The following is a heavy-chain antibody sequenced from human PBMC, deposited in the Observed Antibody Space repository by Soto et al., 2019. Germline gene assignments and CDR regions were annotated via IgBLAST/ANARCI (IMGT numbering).Heavy chain of an antibody. Sequence: GSLRLSCAASGFTFSNSWMDWVRQAPGKGLEWVANIKADGSEKYYVDSVKGRFTISRDNAKNSLYLQMNSLRAEDTAVYYCANLTGHWGQGTLVTVSS. D-gene: IGHD7-27*01. CDR3: ANLTGH. CDR2: IKADGSEK. J-gene: IGHJ4*02. CDR1: GFTFSNSW. V-gene: IGHV3-7*02.